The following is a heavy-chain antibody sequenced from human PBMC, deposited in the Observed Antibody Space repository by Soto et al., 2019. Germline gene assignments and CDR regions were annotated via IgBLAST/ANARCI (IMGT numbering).Heavy chain of an antibody. J-gene: IGHJ6*03. D-gene: IGHD6-13*01. Sequence: GGSLRLSCAASGFTFSGSAMHWVRQASGKGLEWVGRIRSKANSYATAYAASVKGRFTISRDDSKNTAYLQMNSLKTEDTAVYYCTRQVAAAVNLANYYYYYMDVWGKGTTVTVSS. CDR2: IRSKANSYAT. V-gene: IGHV3-73*01. CDR1: GFTFSGSA. CDR3: TRQVAAAVNLANYYYYYMDV.